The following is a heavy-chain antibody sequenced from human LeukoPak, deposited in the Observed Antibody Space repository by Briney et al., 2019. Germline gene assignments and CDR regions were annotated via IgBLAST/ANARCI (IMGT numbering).Heavy chain of an antibody. Sequence: PSETLSLTCAVYGGSFSGYYWSWIRQPPGKGLEWIGEINHSGSTNYNPSLKSRVTISVDTSKNQFSLKLSSVTAADTAVYYCASARGELSSPLDYWGQGTLVTVSS. CDR2: INHSGST. CDR3: ASARGELSSPLDY. V-gene: IGHV4-34*01. D-gene: IGHD3-16*02. CDR1: GGSFSGYY. J-gene: IGHJ4*02.